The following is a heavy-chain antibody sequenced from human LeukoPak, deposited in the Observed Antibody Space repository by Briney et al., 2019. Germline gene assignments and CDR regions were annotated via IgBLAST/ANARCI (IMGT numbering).Heavy chain of an antibody. CDR3: TGSFGELTFFDY. D-gene: IGHD3-10*01. Sequence: PGGSLRLSCTASGFTFGDYGMSWVCQAPGKGLEWVGFIRSKAYGGTTEYAASVKGRFTISRDDSKSIAYLQMNSLKTEDTAVYYCTGSFGELTFFDYWGQGTLVTVSS. CDR1: GFTFGDYG. CDR2: IRSKAYGGTT. J-gene: IGHJ4*02. V-gene: IGHV3-49*04.